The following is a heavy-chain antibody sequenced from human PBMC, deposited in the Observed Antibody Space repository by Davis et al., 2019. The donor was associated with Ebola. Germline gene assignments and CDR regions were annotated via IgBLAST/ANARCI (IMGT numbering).Heavy chain of an antibody. CDR3: ARVRHYYGSGSYSP. Sequence: GESLKISCAASGFTFSSYGMHWVRQAPGKGLEWVAVISYDGSNKYYADSVKGRFTISRDNSKNTLYLQMNSLRAEDTAVYYCARVRHYYGSGSYSPWGQGTLVTVSS. CDR1: GFTFSSYG. J-gene: IGHJ5*02. CDR2: ISYDGSNK. V-gene: IGHV3-30*03. D-gene: IGHD3-10*01.